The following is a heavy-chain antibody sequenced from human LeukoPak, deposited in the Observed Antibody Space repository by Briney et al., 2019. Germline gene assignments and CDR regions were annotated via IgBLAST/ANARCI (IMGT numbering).Heavy chain of an antibody. CDR2: ISSTGDYI. D-gene: IGHD3-16*01. V-gene: IGHV3-21*01. Sequence: GGSLRLSCAASGLSFSSYSMNWVRQAPGKGLEWVSSISSTGDYIHYSDSVKGRFTISRDNSKNTLYLQMNSLTADDTAVYYCARDPLGVLSYFDYWGQGTLVTVSS. J-gene: IGHJ4*02. CDR1: GLSFSSYS. CDR3: ARDPLGVLSYFDY.